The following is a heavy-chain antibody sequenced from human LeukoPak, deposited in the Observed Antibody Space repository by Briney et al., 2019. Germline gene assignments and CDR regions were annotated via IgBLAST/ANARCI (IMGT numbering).Heavy chain of an antibody. D-gene: IGHD6-19*01. V-gene: IGHV3-30*02. J-gene: IGHJ4*02. CDR2: IRYDGSNK. Sequence: PGGSLRLSCAASGFTFSSYGMHWVRQAPGKGLEWVAFIRYDGSNKYYADSVNGRFTISRDNSKNTLYLQMDNLRPDDTAIYYCAGIAVAGLYWGQGTLVTVSS. CDR1: GFTFSSYG. CDR3: AGIAVAGLY.